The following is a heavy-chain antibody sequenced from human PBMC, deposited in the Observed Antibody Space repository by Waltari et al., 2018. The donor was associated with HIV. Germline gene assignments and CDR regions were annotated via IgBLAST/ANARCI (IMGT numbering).Heavy chain of an antibody. CDR2: FYPEEDET. D-gene: IGHD4-17*01. CDR1: GYTLTELS. CDR3: VSLPLHNGDPGPDYYYGVDV. J-gene: IGHJ6*02. V-gene: IGHV1-24*01. Sequence: QVQLIQSGPEVKKPGASVKVSCKVSGYTLTELSVHWVRQTPGKGLEWVGGFYPEEDETISAQRFQGRVTMTEDTSTDPAYMELTSLISEDTAVYYCVSLPLHNGDPGPDYYYGVDVWGQGTTVTVSS.